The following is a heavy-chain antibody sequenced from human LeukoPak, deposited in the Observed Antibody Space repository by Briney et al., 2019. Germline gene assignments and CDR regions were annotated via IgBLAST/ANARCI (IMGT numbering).Heavy chain of an antibody. CDR1: GYSLTSYD. D-gene: IGHD3-10*01. CDR2: MNPSNGNT. V-gene: IGHV1-8*01. CDR3: TKGSNSGSYRDY. Sequence: ASVKVSCKASGYSLTSYDVNWVRQATGQGLEWMGWMNPSNGNTGYAQKFQGRVTMTRNTSINTAYMELSRLTSEDTAVYYCTKGSNSGSYRDYWGQGTLVTVSS. J-gene: IGHJ4*02.